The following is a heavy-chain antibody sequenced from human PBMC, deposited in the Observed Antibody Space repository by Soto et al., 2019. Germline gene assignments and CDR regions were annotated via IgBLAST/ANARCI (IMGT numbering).Heavy chain of an antibody. CDR2: ISYSGST. Sequence: SETLSLTCAVYGASLSGYYWSWIRQPPGKGLEWIGEISYSGSTNHNPSLKSRVTISLDTSNNQFSLKLSSVTAADTAVYYCARGAGYSSGWSYDYFGYWGQGTLVTVSS. D-gene: IGHD6-19*01. V-gene: IGHV4-34*01. J-gene: IGHJ4*02. CDR3: ARGAGYSSGWSYDYFGY. CDR1: GASLSGYY.